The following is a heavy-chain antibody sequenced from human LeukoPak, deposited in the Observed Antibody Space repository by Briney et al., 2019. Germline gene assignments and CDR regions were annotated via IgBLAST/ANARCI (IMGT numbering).Heavy chain of an antibody. Sequence: SQTLSLTCTVSGGSISSYYWSWIRQPPGKGLEWIGFIYYSGTANYNPSLKSRVTISVDTSKNQFSLKLTSVTAADTAVYYCARVNTEGSADYWGQGTLVTVSS. J-gene: IGHJ4*02. D-gene: IGHD6-19*01. V-gene: IGHV4-59*01. CDR3: ARVNTEGSADY. CDR1: GGSISSYY. CDR2: IYYSGTA.